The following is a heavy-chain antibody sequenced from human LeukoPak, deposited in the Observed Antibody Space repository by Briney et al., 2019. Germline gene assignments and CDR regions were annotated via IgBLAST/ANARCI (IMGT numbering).Heavy chain of an antibody. CDR2: IKHDGSAE. D-gene: IGHD6-13*01. J-gene: IGHJ4*02. CDR3: ARANNSSWRN. Sequence: PGGSLRLSCAASGFIFTGYFMSWVRQAPGKGLEWVASIKHDGSAEYYTASVKGRFTVSRDNAKNSLYLQMNSLRVEDTAVYYCARANNSSWRNWGQGTLVTVSS. CDR1: GFIFTGYF. V-gene: IGHV3-7*01.